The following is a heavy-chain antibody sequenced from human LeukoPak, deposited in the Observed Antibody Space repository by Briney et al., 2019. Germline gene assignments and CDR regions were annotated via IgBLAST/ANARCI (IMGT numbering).Heavy chain of an antibody. D-gene: IGHD3-10*01. Sequence: GGSLRLSCAASGFTFSSYAMSWVRQAPGKGLEWVSAISGSGGSTYYADSVKGRFTISRDNSKNTLYLQMNSLRAEDTAVYYCAKDSSITMVRGVIGTCFDYWGQGTLVTVSS. V-gene: IGHV3-23*01. CDR2: ISGSGGST. CDR3: AKDSSITMVRGVIGTCFDY. J-gene: IGHJ4*02. CDR1: GFTFSSYA.